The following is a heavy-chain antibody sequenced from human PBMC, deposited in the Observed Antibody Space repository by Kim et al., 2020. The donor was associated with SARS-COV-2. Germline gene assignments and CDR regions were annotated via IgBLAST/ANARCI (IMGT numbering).Heavy chain of an antibody. V-gene: IGHV4-31*03. CDR2: ISYSRHF. CDR3: AIVQPLDY. J-gene: IGHJ4*02. CDR1: GGSIRSGGKY. Sequence: SETLSLTCSVSGGSIRSGGKYWTWLRQHNAKGLEGVVYISYSRHFHYSPAPRSRVSVSLHTSEHQFSLELTSVTAADAAVYYGAIVQPLDYWVQG. D-gene: IGHD2-2*01.